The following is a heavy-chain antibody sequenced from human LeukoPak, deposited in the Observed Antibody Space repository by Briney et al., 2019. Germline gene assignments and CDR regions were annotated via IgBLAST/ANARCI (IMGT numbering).Heavy chain of an antibody. Sequence: GGGPRISLAAPGVSFSDYGGHLGRPAPGKGVEWVAVIWYDGSIKYYADSVKGRFTISRDNSRNTVYLQMNSLRAEDTAVYYCVKGFNWYFDLWGRGTLVTVSS. CDR1: GVSFSDYG. J-gene: IGHJ2*01. V-gene: IGHV3-33*06. CDR2: IWYDGSIK. CDR3: VKGFNWYFDL.